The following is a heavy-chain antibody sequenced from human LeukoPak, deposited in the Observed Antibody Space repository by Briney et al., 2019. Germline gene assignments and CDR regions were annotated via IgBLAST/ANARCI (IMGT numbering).Heavy chain of an antibody. J-gene: IGHJ3*02. Sequence: GGSLRLSCAVSGLTFTNTWLGWVRQAPGKGLEWVGRIKSKTDGGTTDYAAPVKGRFTISRDDSKNTLYLQMNSLKTEDTAVYYCTTAPLAAPGAFDIWGQGTMVTVSS. D-gene: IGHD6-6*01. CDR1: GLTFTNTW. V-gene: IGHV3-15*01. CDR2: IKSKTDGGTT. CDR3: TTAPLAAPGAFDI.